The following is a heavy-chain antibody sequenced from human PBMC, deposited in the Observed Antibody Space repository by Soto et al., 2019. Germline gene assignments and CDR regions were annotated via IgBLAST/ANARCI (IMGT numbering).Heavy chain of an antibody. CDR3: ARDPSPSTSGWYGIDF. CDR2: MSYDGTNK. V-gene: IGHV3-30-3*01. J-gene: IGHJ4*01. Sequence: AGGSLRLSCTASGFMFSAYAMLWVRQAPGKGLEWVAAMSYDGTNKYYADSLKGRFTISRDNSKNTLFLQMSSLTADDSAVYYCARDPSPSTSGWYGIDFWGLGTLVTVSS. CDR1: GFMFSAYA. D-gene: IGHD6-19*01.